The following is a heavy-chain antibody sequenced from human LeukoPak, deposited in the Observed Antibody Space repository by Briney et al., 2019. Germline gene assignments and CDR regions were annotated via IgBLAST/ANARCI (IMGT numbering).Heavy chain of an antibody. CDR1: GGSFSGYY. Sequence: SETLSLTCAVYGGSFSGYYWSWIRQPAGKGLEWIGRIYTSGSTNYNPSLKSRVTISVDTSKNQFSLKLSSVTAADTAVYYCAREGSSRKVYYYYMDVWGKGTTVTISS. V-gene: IGHV4-4*07. J-gene: IGHJ6*03. D-gene: IGHD2-15*01. CDR2: IYTSGST. CDR3: AREGSSRKVYYYYMDV.